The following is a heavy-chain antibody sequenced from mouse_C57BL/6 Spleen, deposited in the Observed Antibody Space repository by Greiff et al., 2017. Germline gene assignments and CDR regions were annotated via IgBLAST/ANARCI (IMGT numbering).Heavy chain of an antibody. CDR3: ARDDYGSSDRKAMDY. D-gene: IGHD1-1*01. V-gene: IGHV1-42*01. Sequence: VQLQQSGPELVKPGASVKISCKASGYSFTGYYMNWVKQSPEKSLEWIGEINPSTGGTTYNQKFKAKATLTVDKSSSTAYMQLNSLTSEDSAVYYCARDDYGSSDRKAMDYWGQGTSVTVSS. CDR1: GYSFTGYY. CDR2: INPSTGGT. J-gene: IGHJ4*01.